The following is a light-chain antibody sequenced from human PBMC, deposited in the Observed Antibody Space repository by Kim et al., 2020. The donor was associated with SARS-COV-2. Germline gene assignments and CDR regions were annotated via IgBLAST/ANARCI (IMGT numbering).Light chain of an antibody. V-gene: IGLV2-14*03. CDR2: DVF. Sequence: QSVLTQSASVSGSPGQSITISCTGTSSDVGGYKYVSWYQQYPGKAPKLMIYDVFKRPSGVSNRFTGSKSGNTASLTISGLQAEDEADYYCSSYKSSGYAFGTGTKVTVL. CDR3: SSYKSSGYA. CDR1: SSDVGGYKY. J-gene: IGLJ1*01.